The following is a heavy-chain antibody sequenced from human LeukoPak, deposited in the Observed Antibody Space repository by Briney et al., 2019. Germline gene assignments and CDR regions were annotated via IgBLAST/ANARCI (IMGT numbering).Heavy chain of an antibody. D-gene: IGHD3-9*01. CDR2: IYSGGST. J-gene: IGHJ3*02. CDR3: ARSSHYDILTGYSEQDAFDI. Sequence: PGGSLRLSCAGSGFTFSSNAMTWVRQAPGKGLEWVSVIYSGGSTDYADSVKGRFTISRDNSKNTLYLQMNSLRVEDTAVYYCARSSHYDILTGYSEQDAFDIWGQGTMVTVSS. CDR1: GFTFSSNA. V-gene: IGHV3-53*01.